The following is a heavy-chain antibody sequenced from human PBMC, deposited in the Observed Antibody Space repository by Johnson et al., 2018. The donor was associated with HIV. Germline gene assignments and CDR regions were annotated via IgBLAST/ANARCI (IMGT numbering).Heavy chain of an antibody. CDR1: GFTFSSYA. D-gene: IGHD6-6*01. Sequence: QVQLVESGGGVAQPGRSLRLSCAASGFTFSSYAMHWVRQAPGKGLEWVAVISYDGSNKYYADSVKGRFTISRDNSKNTLYLQMNSLRAVDTAVYYCAKERQLVRAFDIWGQGTMVTVSS. CDR3: AKERQLVRAFDI. CDR2: ISYDGSNK. J-gene: IGHJ3*02. V-gene: IGHV3-30*04.